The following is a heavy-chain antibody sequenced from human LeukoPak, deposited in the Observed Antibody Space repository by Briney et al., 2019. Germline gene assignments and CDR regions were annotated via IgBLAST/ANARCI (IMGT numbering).Heavy chain of an antibody. V-gene: IGHV1-18*01. CDR3: ARVGGGSYYDFWSGPHRFDY. CDR2: ISAYNGNT. D-gene: IGHD3-3*01. Sequence: VASVKVSCKASGYTFTSYGISWVRQAPGQGLEWMGWISAYNGNTNYAQKLQGRVTMTTDTSTSTAYMELRSLRSDDTAVYYCARVGGGSYYDFWSGPHRFDYWGQGTLVTVSS. J-gene: IGHJ4*02. CDR1: GYTFTSYG.